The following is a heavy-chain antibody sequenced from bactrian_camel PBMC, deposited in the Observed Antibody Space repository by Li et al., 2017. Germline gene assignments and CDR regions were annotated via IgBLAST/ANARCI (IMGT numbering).Heavy chain of an antibody. CDR3: AAGVYPLDIVVEGTYDLREDAFGY. D-gene: IGHD6*01. V-gene: IGHV3-2*01. CDR1: GWTFSNYY. J-gene: IGHJ6*01. Sequence: HVQLVESGGGSVQAGGSLRLSCADSGWTFSNYYMSWVRQAPGKGLQWVASIHSEEGRTYYAGSVDGRFTISQDNAKNTLYLQMNSLKPEDTGMYYCAAGVYPLDIVVEGTYDLREDAFGYWGQGTQVTV. CDR2: IHSEEGRT.